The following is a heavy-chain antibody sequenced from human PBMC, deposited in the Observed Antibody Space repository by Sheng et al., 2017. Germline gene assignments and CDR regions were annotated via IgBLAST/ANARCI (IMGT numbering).Heavy chain of an antibody. V-gene: IGHV1-18*01. D-gene: IGHD3-16*02. Sequence: QVQLVQSGAEVKKPGASVKVSCKASGYTFTSYGISWVRQAPGQGLEWMGWISAYNGNTNYAQKLQGRVTMTTDTSTSTAYMELRSLRSDDTAVYYCARGDAAYDYVWGSYRRYYFDYWGQGTLVTVSS. CDR1: GYTFTSYG. J-gene: IGHJ4*02. CDR2: ISAYNGNT. CDR3: ARGDAAYDYVWGSYRRYYFDY.